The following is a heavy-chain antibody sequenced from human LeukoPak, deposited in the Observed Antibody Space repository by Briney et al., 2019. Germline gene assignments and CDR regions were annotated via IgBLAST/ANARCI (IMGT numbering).Heavy chain of an antibody. Sequence: ASVQVSCKASGYTFTSYGISWVRQPPGQGLEWMGWISAYNGNTNYAQKLQGRVTMTTDTSTSTAYMELRSLRSDDTAVYYCARYDFWSGYSNWFDPWGQGTLVTVSS. D-gene: IGHD3-3*01. J-gene: IGHJ5*02. V-gene: IGHV1-18*01. CDR3: ARYDFWSGYSNWFDP. CDR2: ISAYNGNT. CDR1: GYTFTSYG.